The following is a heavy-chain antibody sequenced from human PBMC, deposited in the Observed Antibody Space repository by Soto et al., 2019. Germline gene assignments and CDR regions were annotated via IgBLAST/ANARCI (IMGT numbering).Heavy chain of an antibody. CDR1: GGSISGYY. Sequence: PAETLSLTCTVSGGSISGYYWGWIRQPPGKGLEWSGYIYYNGSTNYNPSLKSRVTISVDTSKNQFSLKLSSVNAADTAVYYCAREATYYDFWSGYRNWFDPWGQGTLVTVSS. V-gene: IGHV4-59*01. CDR2: IYYNGST. J-gene: IGHJ5*02. D-gene: IGHD3-3*01. CDR3: AREATYYDFWSGYRNWFDP.